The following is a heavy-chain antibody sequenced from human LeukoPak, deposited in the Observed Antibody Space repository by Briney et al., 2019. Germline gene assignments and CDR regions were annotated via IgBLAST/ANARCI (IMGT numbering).Heavy chain of an antibody. Sequence: GASVKVSCKASGGTFSSYAISWVRQAPGQGLEWMGWINPTSGGTNYAQKFQGRVTTTGDTSISTVYMELSRLKSDDTAVYYCVRSPRYCSGGDCYVDYWGQGTLVTVSS. V-gene: IGHV1-2*02. J-gene: IGHJ4*02. CDR2: INPTSGGT. D-gene: IGHD2-15*01. CDR3: VRSPRYCSGGDCYVDY. CDR1: GGTFSSYA.